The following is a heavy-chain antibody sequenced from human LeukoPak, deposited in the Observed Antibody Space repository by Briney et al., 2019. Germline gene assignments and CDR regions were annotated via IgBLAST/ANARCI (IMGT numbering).Heavy chain of an antibody. CDR3: ARHGSYCSSTSCYKGLPFDY. D-gene: IGHD2-2*02. CDR1: GYSFTGYW. CDR2: IYPGDSDT. Sequence: GESLKISCKGSGYSFTGYWIGWVRQMPGKGLEWMGIIYPGDSDTRYSPSFQGQVTISADKSISTAYLQWSSLKASDTAMYYCARHGSYCSSTSCYKGLPFDYWGQGTLVTVSS. V-gene: IGHV5-51*01. J-gene: IGHJ4*02.